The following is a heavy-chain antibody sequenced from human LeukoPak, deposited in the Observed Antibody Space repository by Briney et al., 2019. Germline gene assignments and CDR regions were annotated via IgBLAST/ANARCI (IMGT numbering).Heavy chain of an antibody. J-gene: IGHJ4*02. CDR3: ATVFGY. V-gene: IGHV3-74*01. CDR1: GFTLSSDW. CDR2: MNQDGSDT. Sequence: PGGSLTLSCAVSGFTLSSDWMHWVRKAPGKGLEWVSRMNQDGSDTSYADSVKGRFTISRDNAKNTVYLQMNSLRAEDSAVYYCATVFGYWGQGTLVTVSS.